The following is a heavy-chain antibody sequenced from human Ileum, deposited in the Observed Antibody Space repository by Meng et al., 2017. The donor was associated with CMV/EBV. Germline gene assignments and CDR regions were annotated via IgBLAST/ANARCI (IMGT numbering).Heavy chain of an antibody. CDR3: AREAGYNYGQKYFDY. J-gene: IGHJ4*02. D-gene: IGHD5-18*01. CDR1: GNIFTGYY. V-gene: IGHV1-2*02. CDR2: IRPNNGGE. Sequence: QVQLVQSGAEVKKPGATGKVSCKGSGNIFTGYYIHWMRQAPGQGLEWMGYIRPNNGGEKYAQKFQGRVTMSRDTSISTAYMDLSSLRSDDTAMYYCAREAGYNYGQKYFDYWGQGTLVTVSS.